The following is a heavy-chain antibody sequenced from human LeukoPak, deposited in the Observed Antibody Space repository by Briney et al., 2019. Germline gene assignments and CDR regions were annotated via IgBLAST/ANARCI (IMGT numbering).Heavy chain of an antibody. J-gene: IGHJ3*02. Sequence: QPGGSLRLSCAASGFTFSSYAMSWVRQAPGKGLEWVSAISGSGGSTYYADSVKGRFTISRDNSKNTLYLQMNSLRAEDTAVYYCAKDGADFWSGYYIDAFDIWGQGTMVTVSS. V-gene: IGHV3-23*01. D-gene: IGHD3-3*01. CDR2: ISGSGGST. CDR1: GFTFSSYA. CDR3: AKDGADFWSGYYIDAFDI.